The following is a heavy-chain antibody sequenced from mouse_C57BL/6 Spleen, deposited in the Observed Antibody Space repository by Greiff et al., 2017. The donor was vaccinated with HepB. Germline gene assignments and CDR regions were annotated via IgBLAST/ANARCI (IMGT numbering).Heavy chain of an antibody. J-gene: IGHJ3*01. CDR1: GYTFTDYY. V-gene: IGHV1-19*01. Sequence: VQLQQSGPVLVKPGASVKMSCKASGYTFTDYYMNWVKQSHGKSLEWIGVINPYNGGTSYNQKFKGKATLTVDKSSSTAYMELNSLTSEDSAVYYCARFDYDRRPYWGQGTLVTVSA. D-gene: IGHD2-4*01. CDR3: ARFDYDRRPY. CDR2: INPYNGGT.